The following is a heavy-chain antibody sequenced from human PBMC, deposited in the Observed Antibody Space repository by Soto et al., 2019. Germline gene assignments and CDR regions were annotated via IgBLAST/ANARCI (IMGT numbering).Heavy chain of an antibody. CDR2: IYYSGST. Sequence: PSETLSLTCTVSGGSISSYYWSWIRQSPGKGLEWVGYIYYSGSTNYNPSLKSRVTISVDTSKNQFSLKLSSVTAADTAVYYCARGYCSSTSCYPTPFDYWGQGTLVTVSS. CDR3: ARGYCSSTSCYPTPFDY. CDR1: GGSISSYY. V-gene: IGHV4-59*01. D-gene: IGHD2-2*01. J-gene: IGHJ4*02.